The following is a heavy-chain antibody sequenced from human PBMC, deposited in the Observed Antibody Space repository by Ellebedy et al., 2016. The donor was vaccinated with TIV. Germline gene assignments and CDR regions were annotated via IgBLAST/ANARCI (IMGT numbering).Heavy chain of an antibody. CDR2: IVNDGSNK. Sequence: GGSLRLSXAASGFMFSNYGMHWVRQAPGKGLEWVAVIVNDGSNKNHADSVKGRFIISRDNSKNTLYLQMNSLRAEDTAVYYCARDDDGPGNNLDYWGQGTLVTVSS. CDR3: ARDDDGPGNNLDY. D-gene: IGHD1/OR15-1a*01. CDR1: GFMFSNYG. J-gene: IGHJ4*02. V-gene: IGHV3-33*01.